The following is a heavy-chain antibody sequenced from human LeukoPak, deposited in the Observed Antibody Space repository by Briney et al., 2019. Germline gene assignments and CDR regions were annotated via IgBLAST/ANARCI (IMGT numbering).Heavy chain of an antibody. CDR1: GFSFSSSW. J-gene: IGHJ4*02. V-gene: IGHV3-7*01. Sequence: GGSLRLSCEASGFSFSSSWMTWVRQAPGKGLEWVATIKNDGSDKYYVDSVKGRFTLSRDNAKSSLYLQMNSLRVEDTAVYYCAILEYPDGAQGPLVTVSS. CDR3: AILEYPD. CDR2: IKNDGSDK. D-gene: IGHD2/OR15-2a*01.